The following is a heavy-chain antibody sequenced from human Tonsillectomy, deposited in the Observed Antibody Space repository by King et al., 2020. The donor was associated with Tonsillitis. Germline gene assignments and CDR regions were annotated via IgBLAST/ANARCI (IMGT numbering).Heavy chain of an antibody. J-gene: IGHJ6*03. CDR3: AAGHYDSSGYYSYYYMDV. Sequence: VQLLESGGTLVQPGGSLILSCAASGFTFSNYAMSWVRQAPGKGLEWVSAISGSGGSTYYADSVKGRFTISRDNSKNTLYLQMNSLRAEDTAVYYCAAGHYDSSGYYSYYYMDVWGKGTTVTVSS. D-gene: IGHD3-22*01. CDR2: ISGSGGST. CDR1: GFTFSNYA. V-gene: IGHV3-23*01.